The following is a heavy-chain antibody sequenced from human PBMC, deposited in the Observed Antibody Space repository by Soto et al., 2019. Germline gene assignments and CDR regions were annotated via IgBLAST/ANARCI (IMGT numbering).Heavy chain of an antibody. CDR3: ARVRQGCSSTSCYFDP. Sequence: KLSETLSLTCAVSGGSISSSNWWNWVRQPPGKGLEWIGEIHHSGSTNYNPSLKSRITISVDKSKNQFSLKLNSVTAADTAVYYCARVRQGCSSTSCYFDPWGQGTLVTVSS. V-gene: IGHV4-4*02. CDR1: GGSISSSNW. J-gene: IGHJ5*02. CDR2: IHHSGST. D-gene: IGHD2-2*01.